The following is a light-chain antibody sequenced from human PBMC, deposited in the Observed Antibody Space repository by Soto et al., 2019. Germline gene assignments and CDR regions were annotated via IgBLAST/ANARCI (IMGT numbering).Light chain of an antibody. CDR1: NFNVGSNT. CDR3: AAWDDGLRAVV. V-gene: IGLV1-44*01. J-gene: IGLJ2*01. CDR2: TDN. Sequence: QSVLTQPSSVSGTPGQRVSISCSGSNFNVGSNTVNWYQQLPGAAPKLLIYTDNQRPSRVPDRFSGSKSGTSASLAISGLLSEDEDDYYCAAWDDGLRAVVFGGGTKLTVL.